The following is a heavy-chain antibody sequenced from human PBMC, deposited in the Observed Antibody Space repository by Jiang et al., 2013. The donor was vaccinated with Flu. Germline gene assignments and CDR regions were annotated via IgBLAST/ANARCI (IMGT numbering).Heavy chain of an antibody. J-gene: IGHJ6*02. CDR2: ISAYNGNT. D-gene: IGHD3-10*01. V-gene: IGHV1-18*01. Sequence: GAEVKKPGASVKVSCKASGYTFTSYGISWVRQAPGQGLEWMGWISAYNGNTNYAQKLQGRVTMTTDTSTSTAYMELRSLRSDDTAVYYCARDTLGSGSYSPYYYYYGMDVWGQGTTVTVSS. CDR1: GYTFTSYG. CDR3: ARDTLGSGSYSPYYYYYGMDV.